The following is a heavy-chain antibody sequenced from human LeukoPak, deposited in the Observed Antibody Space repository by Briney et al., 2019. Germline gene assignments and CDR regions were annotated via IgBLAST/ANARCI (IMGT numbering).Heavy chain of an antibody. V-gene: IGHV1-18*01. CDR1: GYTFTSYG. D-gene: IGHD3-22*01. J-gene: IGHJ4*02. CDR3: ARDRARDYYDSSGYYYGLDY. Sequence: ASVKVSCKASGYTFTSYGISWVRQAPGQGLEWMGWISAYNGNTNYAQKLQGRVTMTTDTSTSTAYMELRSLRSDDTAVYYCARDRARDYYDSSGYYYGLDYWGQGTLVTVSS. CDR2: ISAYNGNT.